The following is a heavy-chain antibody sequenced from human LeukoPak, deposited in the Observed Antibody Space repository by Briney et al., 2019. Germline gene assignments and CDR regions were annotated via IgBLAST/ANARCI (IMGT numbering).Heavy chain of an antibody. CDR3: ARDISGYLYYFDY. V-gene: IGHV4-59*01. Sequence: SETLSLTCTVSGGSISSYYWSWIRQRPGKGLEWIGYIYYSGSTNYNPSLKSRVTISVDTSKNQFSLKPSSVTAADTAVYYCARDISGYLYYFDYWGQGTLVTVSS. CDR1: GGSISSYY. D-gene: IGHD5-12*01. J-gene: IGHJ4*02. CDR2: IYYSGST.